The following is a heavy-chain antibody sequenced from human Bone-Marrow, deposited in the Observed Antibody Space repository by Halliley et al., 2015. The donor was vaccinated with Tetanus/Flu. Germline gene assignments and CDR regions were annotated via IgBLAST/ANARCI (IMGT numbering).Heavy chain of an antibody. CDR2: IYDSGIF. CDR1: GDSINSTDW. V-gene: IGHV4-4*02. Sequence: TLSLTCAVSGDSINSTDWWHWVRQPPGKGLEWIGEIYDSGIFNYNPSLKSRLTISIDKAKNQFSLKLRSVTAADTAVYYCARNYYALGSPFFDSWGRGTLVTVSA. CDR3: ARNYYALGSPFFDS. D-gene: IGHD3-10*01. J-gene: IGHJ4*02.